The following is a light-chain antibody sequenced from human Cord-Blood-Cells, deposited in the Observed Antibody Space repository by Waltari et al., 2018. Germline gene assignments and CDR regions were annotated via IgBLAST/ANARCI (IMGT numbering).Light chain of an antibody. Sequence: EIVLTQSPDFQSVTPKENVTITCRASQSIGSSLHWYQQKTDQSPKLLIKYASPSSAWVPSRFSGSGSGKDFTLTINSLEAEDAAKYYCHQSSSLPPTFGQGAQVEIK. V-gene: IGKV6-21*01. CDR1: QSIGSS. CDR3: HQSSSLPPT. CDR2: YAS. J-gene: IGKJ1*01.